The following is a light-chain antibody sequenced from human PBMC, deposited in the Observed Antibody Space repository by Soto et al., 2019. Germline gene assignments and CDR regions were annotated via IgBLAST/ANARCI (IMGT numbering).Light chain of an antibody. J-gene: IGLJ3*02. CDR3: AAWDDSLVVAV. V-gene: IGLV1-47*01. Sequence: QSVLTQPLTASGTPGQRVTISCSGSSSNIGSNYVYWYQQLPGTAPKLLIYRNNQRPSGVPDRFSGSKSGTSASLAISGLRSEDEADYYCAAWDDSLVVAVFGGGTKLTVL. CDR1: SSNIGSNY. CDR2: RNN.